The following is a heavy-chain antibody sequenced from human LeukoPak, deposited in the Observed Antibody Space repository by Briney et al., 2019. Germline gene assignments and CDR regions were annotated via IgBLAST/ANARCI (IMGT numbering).Heavy chain of an antibody. CDR3: ARGNNGWYYFDY. D-gene: IGHD6-19*01. CDR2: ISSSSTTI. CDR1: GFIFSSYS. V-gene: IGHV3-48*01. Sequence: GGSLRLSCAASGFIFSSYSMNWVRQAPGKGLEWVSYISSSSTTIYYADSVKGRFSISRDSAKNSLYLQMNSLRAKDTAVYYCARGNNGWYYFDYWGQGTLVTVSS. J-gene: IGHJ4*02.